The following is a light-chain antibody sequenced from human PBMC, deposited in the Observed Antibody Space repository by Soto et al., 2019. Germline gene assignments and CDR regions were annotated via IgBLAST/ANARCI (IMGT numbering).Light chain of an antibody. CDR3: QQFINYPLT. V-gene: IGKV1D-13*01. J-gene: IGKJ4*01. Sequence: AIQLTQSPSSLSASVGDRVTIACRASQGISSALAWYQQKPGKAPNLLIYNASSLESGVPSRFSGSGSGTDFTLTISSLQPEDFATYYCQQFINYPLTFGGGTKVEIK. CDR2: NAS. CDR1: QGISSA.